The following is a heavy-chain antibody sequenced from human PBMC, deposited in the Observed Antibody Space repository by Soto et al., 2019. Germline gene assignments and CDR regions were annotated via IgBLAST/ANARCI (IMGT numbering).Heavy chain of an antibody. D-gene: IGHD3-10*01. CDR1: GFSFSSYG. CDR3: ARAGVEEAIQVGYLQH. V-gene: IGHV3-33*01. J-gene: IGHJ1*01. CDR2: IWYDGSTE. Sequence: QVQLVESGGGVVQSGRSLRLSCAASGFSFSSYGMHWVRQAPGKGLEWVATIWYDGSTERYASSVKGRFTISRDNSKNTLYLQMNSLTVEDTALYYCARAGVEEAIQVGYLQHWGQGTLVTVSS.